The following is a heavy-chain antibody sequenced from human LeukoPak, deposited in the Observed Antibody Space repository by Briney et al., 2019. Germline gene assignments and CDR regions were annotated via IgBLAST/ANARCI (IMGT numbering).Heavy chain of an antibody. D-gene: IGHD4-23*01. CDR3: ASNFPPNYGDNYGKRCFDY. CDR1: GYTFTSFS. CDR2: ISAYNRNA. J-gene: IGHJ4*02. V-gene: IGHV1-18*01. Sequence: AASVKVSSKASGYTFTSFSISCVRQAPGQGLEWMGWISAYNRNANYAQKFQGRITMTTETSTSTAYMELRTLTPDDTAVYYWASNFPPNYGDNYGKRCFDYWGQGTLVTVSS.